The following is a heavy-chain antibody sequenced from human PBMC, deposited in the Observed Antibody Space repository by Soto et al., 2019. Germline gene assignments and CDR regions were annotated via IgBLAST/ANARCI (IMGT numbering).Heavy chain of an antibody. V-gene: IGHV4-59*01. CDR2: IYDSGTT. CDR1: GGSLGSYY. CDR3: ARGAMFWFDP. Sequence: QVQLQESGPGLVKPSETLSLTCSVAGGSLGSYYWGWIRQSPGKGLEWIAYIYDSGTTIYNPSLKSRATISVDTSKSQFSLNLTSVTAADTAVYYCARGAMFWFDPWGQGTLVSVSS. J-gene: IGHJ5*02. D-gene: IGHD3-10*02.